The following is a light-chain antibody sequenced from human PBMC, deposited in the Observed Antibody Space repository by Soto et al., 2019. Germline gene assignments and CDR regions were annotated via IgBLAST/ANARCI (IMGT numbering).Light chain of an antibody. V-gene: IGKV2-30*01. CDR1: QSLVYIDGNTY. CDR3: MQGTHWPYT. Sequence: DVVMTQSPLSLPVTLGQPASISCRSSQSLVYIDGNTYLNWFHQRPGQSPGRLIYKVSNRDSGVPDRVSGSGSGTDFTLTISRVEAEDVGVYYCMQGTHWPYTFGQGTNLEIK. CDR2: KVS. J-gene: IGKJ2*01.